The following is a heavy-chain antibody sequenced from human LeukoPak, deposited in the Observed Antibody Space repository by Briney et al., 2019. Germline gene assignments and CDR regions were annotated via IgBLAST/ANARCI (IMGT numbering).Heavy chain of an antibody. CDR2: ISGYNGNT. J-gene: IGHJ4*02. Sequence: ASVKVSCKTPGYTFTDYAISWVRQAPGQGLEWMGWISGYNGNTNYAQKLQGRFTMTTDTSTSTAYMELRSLRSDDTAVYYCGSALRTGDNFFDFWGQGTLVTVSS. CDR3: GSALRTGDNFFDF. V-gene: IGHV1-18*01. D-gene: IGHD1-1*01. CDR1: GYTFTDYA.